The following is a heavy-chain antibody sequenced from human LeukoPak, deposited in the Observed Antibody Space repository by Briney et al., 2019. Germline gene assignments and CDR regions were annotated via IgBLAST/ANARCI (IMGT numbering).Heavy chain of an antibody. D-gene: IGHD6-6*01. J-gene: IGHJ5*02. CDR1: GFSFSTYS. V-gene: IGHV3-23*01. CDR2: ISGSGGST. CDR3: AKDRTAARHYAYNWFDP. Sequence: GGSLRLSCAASGFSFSTYSINWVRQAPGKGLEWVSAISGSGGSTYYADSVKGRFTISRDNSKNTLYLQMNSLRAEDTAVYYCAKDRTAARHYAYNWFDPWGQGTLVTVSS.